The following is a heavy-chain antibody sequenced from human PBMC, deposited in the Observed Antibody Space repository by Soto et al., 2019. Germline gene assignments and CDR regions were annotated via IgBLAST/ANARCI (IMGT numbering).Heavy chain of an antibody. J-gene: IGHJ4*02. CDR3: ARGRYGDY. CDR1: GYAFTTYG. CDR2: ISAHNGNT. Sequence: QVHLVQSGAEVKKPGASVKVSCQASGYAFTTYGITWVRQAPGQGLEWMGWISAHNGNTNYAQKLQGRVTVTRDTSTGTAYMELRSLRSDDTAVYYCARGRYGDYWGQGPLVTVSS. D-gene: IGHD1-1*01. V-gene: IGHV1-18*01.